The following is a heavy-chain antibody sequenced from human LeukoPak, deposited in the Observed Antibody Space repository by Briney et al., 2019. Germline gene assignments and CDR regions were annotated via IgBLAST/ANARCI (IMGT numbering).Heavy chain of an antibody. D-gene: IGHD1-26*01. CDR3: AKDAWEVGATSEIDY. V-gene: IGHV3-30*02. CDR2: IRYDGSDK. CDR1: GFIFSSYG. Sequence: GGSLRLSCATSGFIFSSYGIHWVCQAPGKGLEWVAFIRYDGSDKYYADSVKGRFTISRDNSKNKVYLQMNSLRAEDTAVYYCAKDAWEVGATSEIDYWGQGTLVTVSS. J-gene: IGHJ4*02.